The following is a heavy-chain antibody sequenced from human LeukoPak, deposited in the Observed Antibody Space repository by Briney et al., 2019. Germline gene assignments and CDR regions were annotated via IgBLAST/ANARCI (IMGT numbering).Heavy chain of an antibody. Sequence: SETLSLTCTVSGGSISSSSYYWGWIRQPPGKGLEWIGSIYYSGSTYYNPSLKSRVTISVDTSTNQFSLKLSSVTAADTAVYYCARDSGSPPGYYYYYMDVWGKGTTVTVSS. CDR3: ARDSGSPPGYYYYYMDV. CDR2: IYYSGST. D-gene: IGHD1-26*01. CDR1: GGSISSSSYY. V-gene: IGHV4-39*07. J-gene: IGHJ6*03.